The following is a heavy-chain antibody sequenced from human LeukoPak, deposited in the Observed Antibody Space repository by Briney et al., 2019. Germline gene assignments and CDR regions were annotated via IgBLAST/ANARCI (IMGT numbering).Heavy chain of an antibody. CDR3: ARGQGGYDFWSGPSEWFDP. D-gene: IGHD3-3*01. J-gene: IGHJ5*02. Sequence: ASVKVSCKASGYTSTSYDINWVRQATGQGLEWMGWMNPNSGNTGYAQKFQGRVTMTRNTSISTAYMELSSLRSEDTAVYYCARGQGGYDFWSGPSEWFDPWGQGTLVTVSS. V-gene: IGHV1-8*01. CDR2: MNPNSGNT. CDR1: GYTSTSYD.